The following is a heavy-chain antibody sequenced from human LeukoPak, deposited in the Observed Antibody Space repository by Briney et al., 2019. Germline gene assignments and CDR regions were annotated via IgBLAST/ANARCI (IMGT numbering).Heavy chain of an antibody. J-gene: IGHJ5*02. CDR1: GGSFSGYY. CDR3: ARDYGDSRNYNWFDP. V-gene: IGHV4-34*01. Sequence: SETLSLTCAVYGGSFSGYYWSWMRQPPGEGLEWIGDINQSGSATYNPSLKSRVTILVDTSKNQFSLELTSVTAADTAVYYCARDYGDSRNYNWFDPWGQGTLVTVSS. CDR2: INQSGSA. D-gene: IGHD4-17*01.